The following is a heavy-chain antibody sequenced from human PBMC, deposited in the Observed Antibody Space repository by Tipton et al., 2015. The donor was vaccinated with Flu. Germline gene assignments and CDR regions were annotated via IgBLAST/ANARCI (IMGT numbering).Heavy chain of an antibody. J-gene: IGHJ4*02. D-gene: IGHD2-2*01. CDR3: AGDPSLGMPEYFDS. V-gene: IGHV4-38-2*02. CDR1: GDSISSDYY. Sequence: TLSLTCAVSGDSISSDYYWGWIRQFPGKGLEWIGTVSRTGSTIYNPSLKSRVTISIDRSKNQFSLNLKSVTAGDMAVYYCAGDPSLGMPEYFDSWGQGTLVTVSS. CDR2: VSRTGST.